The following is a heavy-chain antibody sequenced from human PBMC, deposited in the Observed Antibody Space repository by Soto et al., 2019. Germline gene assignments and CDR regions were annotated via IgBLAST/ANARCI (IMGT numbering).Heavy chain of an antibody. CDR1: GYSFASYW. J-gene: IGHJ6*02. V-gene: IGHV5-10-1*01. CDR3: ARFPFDYSNYGSPGDFYYGMDV. D-gene: IGHD4-4*01. Sequence: ESLEVSYDGSGYSFASYWIIWVRQVPGKGLELMGRIDPSDSYTNYSPSFQGHVTISADKSISTAYLQWSRLKASETEMYYCARFPFDYSNYGSPGDFYYGMDVWGQGTTVTVSS. CDR2: IDPSDSYT.